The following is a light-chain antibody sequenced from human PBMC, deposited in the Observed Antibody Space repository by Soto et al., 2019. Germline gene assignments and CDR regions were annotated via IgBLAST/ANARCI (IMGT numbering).Light chain of an antibody. CDR2: GAS. J-gene: IGKJ1*01. V-gene: IGKV3-20*01. Sequence: EIVLTQSPGTLSLSPGERTTLSCRASQSLSSNYLAWYQQKPGQAPRLLIYGASSRATGIPDRFSGSGSGTDFTLTISRLDPEDFALYYCQQYASSTWTFGQGTKVEIK. CDR1: QSLSSNY. CDR3: QQYASSTWT.